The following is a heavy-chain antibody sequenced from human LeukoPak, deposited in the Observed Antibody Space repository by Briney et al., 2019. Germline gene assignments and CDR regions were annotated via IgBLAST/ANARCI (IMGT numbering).Heavy chain of an antibody. CDR2: IDPSDSYN. J-gene: IGHJ5*02. V-gene: IGHV5-10-1*01. CDR1: GYSFTSYW. D-gene: IGHD2-15*01. Sequence: GESLKISCRGSGYSFTSYWISWVRQMPGKGLEWMGRIDPSDSYNNYSPSFQGHVTISADKSISTAYLQWSSLKASDTAMYYCARQYCSGGSCYPNWFDPWGQGTLVTVSS. CDR3: ARQYCSGGSCYPNWFDP.